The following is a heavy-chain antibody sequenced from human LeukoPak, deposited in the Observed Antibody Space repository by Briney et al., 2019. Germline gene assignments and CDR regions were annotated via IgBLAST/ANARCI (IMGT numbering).Heavy chain of an antibody. CDR3: ARDGGIAAGGLKLGINWFDP. D-gene: IGHD6-13*01. CDR2: IYTSGNT. J-gene: IGHJ5*02. Sequence: SETLSLTCTVSGDSISDYYWSWIRQPAGKGLEWIGRIYTSGNTNYNPSLKSRVTMSVDTSKNQFSLKLSSVTAADTAVYYCARDGGIAAGGLKLGINWFDPWGQGTLVTVSS. CDR1: GDSISDYY. V-gene: IGHV4-4*07.